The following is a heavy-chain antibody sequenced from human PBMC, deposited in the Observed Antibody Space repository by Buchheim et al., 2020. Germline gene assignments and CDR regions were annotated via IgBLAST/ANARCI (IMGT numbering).Heavy chain of an antibody. Sequence: QVQLVESGGGVVQPGRSLRLSCAASGFTFSSYAMHWVRQAPGKGLEWVAVISYDGSNKYYADSVKGRFTISRDNSKNTLYLQMNSLRAEDTAVYYCAKDSSVSSYDFWSGYYFDYWGQGTL. D-gene: IGHD3-3*01. CDR1: GFTFSSYA. V-gene: IGHV3-30-3*01. CDR3: AKDSSVSSYDFWSGYYFDY. J-gene: IGHJ4*02. CDR2: ISYDGSNK.